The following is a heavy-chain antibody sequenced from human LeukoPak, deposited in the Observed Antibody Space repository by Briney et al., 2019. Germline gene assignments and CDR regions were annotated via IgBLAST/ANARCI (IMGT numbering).Heavy chain of an antibody. J-gene: IGHJ4*02. CDR2: IYYSGST. Sequence: GSLRLSCVASGFTVSSNCMSWIGQPPGKGLEWIGYIYYSGSTNYNPSLKSRVTISVDTSKNQFSLKLSSVTAADTAVYYCASSSAHHIVVVPAAFDYWGQGTLVTVSS. CDR1: GFTVSSNC. D-gene: IGHD2-2*01. V-gene: IGHV4-59*02. CDR3: ASSSAHHIVVVPAAFDY.